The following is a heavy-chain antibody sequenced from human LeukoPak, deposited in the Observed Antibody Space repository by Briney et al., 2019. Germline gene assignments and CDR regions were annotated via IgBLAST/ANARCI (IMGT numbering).Heavy chain of an antibody. J-gene: IGHJ4*02. Sequence: PGGSLRLSCAASGFTFDDYAMHWVRQAPGKGLEWVSGISWNSGSIGYADSVKGRFTISRDNAKNSLYLQMNSLRAEDTALYYCAKDISYSAATYFDYWGQETLVTVSS. V-gene: IGHV3-9*01. CDR2: ISWNSGSI. CDR3: AKDISYSAATYFDY. D-gene: IGHD1-26*01. CDR1: GFTFDDYA.